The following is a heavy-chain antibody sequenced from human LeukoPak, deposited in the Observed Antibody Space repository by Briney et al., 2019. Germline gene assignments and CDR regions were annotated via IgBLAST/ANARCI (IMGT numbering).Heavy chain of an antibody. CDR1: GGSISSSSYY. CDR2: IFYSGST. CDR3: ASLPVTTIFNY. V-gene: IGHV4-39*01. D-gene: IGHD4-11*01. Sequence: SETLSLTCTVSGGSISSSSYYWGWIRQPPGKGLEWIANIFYSGSTYYNPSLKSRVTISVDTSKNQFSLKLSSVTAADSAVYYCASLPVTTIFNYWGQGTLVTVSS. J-gene: IGHJ4*02.